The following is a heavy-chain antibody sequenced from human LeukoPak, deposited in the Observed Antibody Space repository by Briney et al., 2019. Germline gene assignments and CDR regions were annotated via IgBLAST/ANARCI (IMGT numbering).Heavy chain of an antibody. J-gene: IGHJ4*02. CDR3: ARHRPGAPFFHF. CDR1: GGSLSNFY. CDR2: IYYSGST. Sequence: SETLSLTCTVSGGSLSNFYWSWIRQPPGKGLEWIGYIYYSGSTNYNPSLKSRVTISLDTSKNHFSLRLSSVTAADTAVYYCARHRPGAPFFHFWGQGTLVTVSS. V-gene: IGHV4-59*08.